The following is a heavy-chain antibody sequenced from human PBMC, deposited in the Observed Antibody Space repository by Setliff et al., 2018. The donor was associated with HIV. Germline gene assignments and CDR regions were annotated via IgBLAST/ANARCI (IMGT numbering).Heavy chain of an antibody. J-gene: IGHJ4*02. CDR3: ARNLWFGGNRYFDY. V-gene: IGHV4-4*07. CDR1: GGSISSYY. Sequence: PSETLSLTCTVSGGSISSYYWSWIRQPAGKGLEWIGRIYTSGSTNYNPSLKSRVTMSVDTSKNHFSLKLRSVTAADTAVYYCARNLWFGGNRYFDYWGQGTLVTVSS. D-gene: IGHD3-10*01. CDR2: IYTSGST.